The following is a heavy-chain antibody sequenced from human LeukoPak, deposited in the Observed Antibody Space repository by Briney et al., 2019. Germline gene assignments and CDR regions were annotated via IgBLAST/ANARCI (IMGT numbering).Heavy chain of an antibody. D-gene: IGHD2-15*01. CDR3: AKDFVVWFDP. CDR1: GFTFSSYG. Sequence: GGSLRLSCAASGFTFSSYGMHWVRQAPGKGLEWVAFIRYDGSNKYYADSVKGRFTIPRDNSKNTLYLQMNSLRAEDTAVYYCAKDFVVWFDPWGQGTLVTVSS. V-gene: IGHV3-30*02. CDR2: IRYDGSNK. J-gene: IGHJ5*02.